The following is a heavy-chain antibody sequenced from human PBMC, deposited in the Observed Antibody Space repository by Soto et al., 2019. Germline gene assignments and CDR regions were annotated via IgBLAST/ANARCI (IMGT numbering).Heavy chain of an antibody. J-gene: IGHJ3*02. CDR2: IYYSGTT. CDR3: VLRGTATVAFDI. D-gene: IGHD1-7*01. CDR1: GGSISNYY. V-gene: IGHV4-59*01. Sequence: PSETLSLTCTVSGGSISNYYWTWIRQPPGKGLEWIGYIYYSGTTNYNPSLKSRVTISVDTSKNQFSLKLSSVTAADTAVYSCVLRGTATVAFDIWGQGTMVTVSS.